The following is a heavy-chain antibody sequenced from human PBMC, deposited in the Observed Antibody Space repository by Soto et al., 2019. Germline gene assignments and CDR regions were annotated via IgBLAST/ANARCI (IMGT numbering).Heavy chain of an antibody. J-gene: IGHJ4*02. Sequence: GGSLRLSCAASGFTFSGSAMHWVRQASGKGLEWVGRIRSKANSYATAYAASVKGRFTISRDDSKNAAYLQMNSLKTEDTAVYYCTSLDPIGYCSGGSCLMSYWGQGTLVTVSS. CDR3: TSLDPIGYCSGGSCLMSY. CDR2: IRSKANSYAT. V-gene: IGHV3-73*01. D-gene: IGHD2-15*01. CDR1: GFTFSGSA.